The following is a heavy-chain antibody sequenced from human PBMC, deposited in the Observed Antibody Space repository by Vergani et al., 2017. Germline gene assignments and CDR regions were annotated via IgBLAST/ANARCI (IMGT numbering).Heavy chain of an antibody. Sequence: QVQLQESGPGLVKPSETLSLTCAVSGYSISSGYYWGWLRQPPGKGLEWLGSIYHSGSTYYNPSLKSRVTISVDTSKNQFSLKLSSVTAAAQAVYYCARAEGGGIWSGYPYYYYYYMDVWGKGTTVTVSS. CDR2: IYHSGST. D-gene: IGHD3-3*01. V-gene: IGHV4-38-2*01. J-gene: IGHJ6*03. CDR3: ARAEGGGIWSGYPYYYYYYMDV. CDR1: GYSISSGYY.